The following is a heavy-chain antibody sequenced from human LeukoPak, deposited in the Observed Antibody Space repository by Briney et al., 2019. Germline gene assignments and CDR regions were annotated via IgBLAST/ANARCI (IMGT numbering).Heavy chain of an antibody. Sequence: SETLSLTCAVSGGSISSGGYSWSWIRQPPGKGLEWIGYIYHSGSTYYNLSLKSRVTISVDRSKNQFSLKLSSVTAADTAVYYCAREPDAAYGMDVWGQGTTVTVSS. CDR2: IYHSGST. D-gene: IGHD2-15*01. J-gene: IGHJ6*02. CDR1: GGSISSGGYS. CDR3: AREPDAAYGMDV. V-gene: IGHV4-30-2*01.